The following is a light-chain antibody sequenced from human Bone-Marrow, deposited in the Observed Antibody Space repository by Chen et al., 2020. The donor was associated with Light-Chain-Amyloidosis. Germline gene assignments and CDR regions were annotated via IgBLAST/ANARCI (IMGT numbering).Light chain of an antibody. CDR1: RSNFGAPYD. CDR3: QSYDTRLRGSV. Sequence: QSVLPPPPSASGAPGQRVTISCTGSRSNFGAPYDVHWYQQLPGTAPKLLLYGNNNRPSGVPDLFSGSKSGSSASLAITGLRADDEADYYCQSYDTRLRGSVFGGGTRLTVL. CDR2: GNN. J-gene: IGLJ2*01. V-gene: IGLV1-40*01.